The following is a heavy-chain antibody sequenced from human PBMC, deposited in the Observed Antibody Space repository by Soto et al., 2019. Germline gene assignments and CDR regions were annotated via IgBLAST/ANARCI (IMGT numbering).Heavy chain of an antibody. CDR1: GDSVSSSSC. CDR2: IYHSGTF. Sequence: TLSLTCAVSGDSVSSSSCWSWVRQAPGKGLEWIGEIYHSGTFNYNPSLASRVSVSVDKSRNQLSLNLKSVTAADTAVYYCVRSVPAATWQYSGMDVWGQGTTVTVSS. J-gene: IGHJ6*02. CDR3: VRSVPAATWQYSGMDV. D-gene: IGHD2-2*01. V-gene: IGHV4-4*02.